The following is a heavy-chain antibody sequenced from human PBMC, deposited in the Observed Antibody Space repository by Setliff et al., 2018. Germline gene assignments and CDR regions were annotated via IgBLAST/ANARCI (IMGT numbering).Heavy chain of an antibody. D-gene: IGHD1-26*01. J-gene: IGHJ3*01. Sequence: PSETLSLTCTVSGDSISSGDYFRSWIRQPPGKGLEWIAYIYHSGSAYYNPSLKSRVTMSVDTSKNQFSLHLTSVTVADTAVYYCAREVGTSTSSDAFDVWGQGMMVTVSS. CDR1: GDSISSGDYF. CDR3: AREVGTSTSSDAFDV. V-gene: IGHV4-30-4*08. CDR2: IYHSGSA.